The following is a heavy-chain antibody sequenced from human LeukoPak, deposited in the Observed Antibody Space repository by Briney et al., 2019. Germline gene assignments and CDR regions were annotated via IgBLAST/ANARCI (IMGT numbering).Heavy chain of an antibody. V-gene: IGHV4-34*01. CDR1: GGSFSGYY. CDR3: ARGRGYSSGWYLSHWYFDL. D-gene: IGHD6-19*01. CDR2: INHSGST. J-gene: IGHJ2*01. Sequence: ASETLSLTCAVYGGSFSGYYWSWIRQPPGKGLEWIGEINHSGSTNFNPSLKSRVTISVDTSKNQFSLKLSSVTAADTAVYYCARGRGYSSGWYLSHWYFDLWGRGTLVTVSS.